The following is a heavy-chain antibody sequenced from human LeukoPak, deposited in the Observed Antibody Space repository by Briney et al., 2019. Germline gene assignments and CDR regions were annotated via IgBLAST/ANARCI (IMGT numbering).Heavy chain of an antibody. Sequence: PGGSLRLSCAASGFTFSSYSMNWVRQAPGKGLEWVSSISSSSYIYYADSVKGRFTISRDNSKNTLDLQMNSLRVEDTAVYFCAKDKDTPATAQPQRGYFESWGQGTLVTVSS. D-gene: IGHD2-15*01. V-gene: IGHV3-21*01. CDR1: GFTFSSYS. J-gene: IGHJ4*02. CDR3: AKDKDTPATAQPQRGYFES. CDR2: ISSSSYI.